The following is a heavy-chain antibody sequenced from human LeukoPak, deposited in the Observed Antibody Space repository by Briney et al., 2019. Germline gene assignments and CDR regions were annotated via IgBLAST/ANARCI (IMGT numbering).Heavy chain of an antibody. D-gene: IGHD2-15*01. V-gene: IGHV2-70*01. J-gene: IGHJ4*02. CDR2: IDWNDDK. CDR1: GFSLNTRAMC. Sequence: SGPALVKPTQTLTLTCTFSGFSLNTRAMCVSWIRQPPGKALEWLAFIDWNDDKYYSTSLKTRLTISKDPSKNQVVLTMTNMDPVDTATYYCASGLSWNFDYWGQGTLVTVSS. CDR3: ASGLSWNFDY.